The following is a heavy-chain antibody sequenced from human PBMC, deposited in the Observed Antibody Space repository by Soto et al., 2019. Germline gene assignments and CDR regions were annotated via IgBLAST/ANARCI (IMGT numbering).Heavy chain of an antibody. CDR3: ARHADSGYRELAFHIWGQGTMVTVSSGKPLVRRPSHSPVDTATYYCARISGSSGLFDY. J-gene: IGHJ4*02. D-gene: IGHD3-22*01. CDR1: GGSVSSRGYW. Sequence: SETLSLTCNVFGGSVSSRGYWWGWNRQPPGKGLEWIGSMFHSGSTQYKPSLRCRLTISADTSKNQFSLRLTSVTAADTAVYYCARHADSGYRELAFHIWGQGTMVTVSSGKPLVRRPSHSPVDTATYYCARISGSSGLFDYWGQGTLVTVSS. CDR2: MFHSGST. V-gene: IGHV4-39*01.